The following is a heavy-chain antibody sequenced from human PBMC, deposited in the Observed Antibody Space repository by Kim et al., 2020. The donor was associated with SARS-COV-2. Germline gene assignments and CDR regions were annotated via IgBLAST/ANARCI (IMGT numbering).Heavy chain of an antibody. CDR1: GFTFSSYW. Sequence: GGSLRLSCAASGFTFSSYWMSWVRQAPGKGLEWVANIKQDGSEKYYVDSVKGRFTISRDNAKNSLYLQMNSLRAEDTAVYYCARDGGYDSSGRGPPLSHWGQGTLVTVSS. D-gene: IGHD3-22*01. CDR3: ARDGGYDSSGRGPPLSH. V-gene: IGHV3-7*01. CDR2: IKQDGSEK. J-gene: IGHJ4*02.